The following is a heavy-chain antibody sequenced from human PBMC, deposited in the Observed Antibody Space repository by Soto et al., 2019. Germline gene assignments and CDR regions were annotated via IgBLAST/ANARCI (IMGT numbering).Heavy chain of an antibody. CDR1: GGSISSGCYY. CDR3: ARAPKVVPAAKRSYNWFDP. D-gene: IGHD2-2*01. CDR2: IYYSGST. J-gene: IGHJ5*02. Sequence: SETMSLTCPVSGGSISSGCYYWSWISQHPGKGLEWIGYIYYSGSTYYNPSLKSRVTISVDTSKNQFSLKLSSVTAADTAVYYCARAPKVVPAAKRSYNWFDPWGQGTLVTVSS. V-gene: IGHV4-31*03.